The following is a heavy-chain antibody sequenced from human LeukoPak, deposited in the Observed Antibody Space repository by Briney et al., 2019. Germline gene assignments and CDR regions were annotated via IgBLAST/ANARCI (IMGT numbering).Heavy chain of an antibody. Sequence: NPSETLSLTCTVSSGSISSYYWSWTRQPPGKGLEWIGYIYYSGSTYYNPSLKSRVTISVDTSKNQFSLKLSSVTAADTAVYYCARGGVGGTNFDYWGQGTLVTVSS. V-gene: IGHV4-30-4*01. CDR2: IYYSGST. CDR3: ARGGVGGTNFDY. D-gene: IGHD3-16*01. CDR1: SGSISSYY. J-gene: IGHJ4*02.